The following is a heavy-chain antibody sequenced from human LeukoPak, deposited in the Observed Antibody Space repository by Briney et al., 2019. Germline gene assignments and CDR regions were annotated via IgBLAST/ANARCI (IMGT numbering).Heavy chain of an antibody. CDR3: ARDRRGWGGSGSQRYFDY. CDR1: GFTFSSYD. D-gene: IGHD3-10*01. J-gene: IGHJ4*02. Sequence: PGGSLRLSCAASGFTFSSYDIHWVRQAPGKGLEWVAFIRYDGSNKYYADSVRGRFTISRDNSKNTLYLHMNSLRAEDTAVYYCARDRRGWGGSGSQRYFDYWGQGTLVTVSS. CDR2: IRYDGSNK. V-gene: IGHV3-30*02.